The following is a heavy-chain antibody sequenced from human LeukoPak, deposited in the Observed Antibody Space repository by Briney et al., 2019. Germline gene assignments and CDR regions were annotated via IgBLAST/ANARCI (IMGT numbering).Heavy chain of an antibody. CDR3: ARDSARSFTAMVTGGFDY. Sequence: VASVKVSCKASGGTFSSYAISWVRQAPGQGLEWMGGIIPIFGTANYAQKLQGRVTITADKSTSTAYMELSSLRSEDTAVYYCARDSARSFTAMVTGGFDYWGQGTLVTVSS. J-gene: IGHJ4*02. V-gene: IGHV1-69*06. CDR1: GGTFSSYA. D-gene: IGHD5-18*01. CDR2: IIPIFGTA.